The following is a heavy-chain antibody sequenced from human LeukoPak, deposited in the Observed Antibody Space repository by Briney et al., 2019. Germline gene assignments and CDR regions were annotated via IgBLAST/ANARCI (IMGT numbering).Heavy chain of an antibody. D-gene: IGHD3-9*01. CDR3: ARGEKGDAYYDILTGSFNWFDP. V-gene: IGHV4-38-2*01. J-gene: IGHJ5*02. CDR2: IYHSGST. CDR1: GYSISSGYY. Sequence: YPSETLSLTCAVSGYSISSGYYWGWIRQPPGKGLEWIGSIYHSGSTYYNPSLKSRVTISVDTSKNQFSLKLSSVTAADTAVYYCARGEKGDAYYDILTGSFNWFDPWGQGTLVTVPS.